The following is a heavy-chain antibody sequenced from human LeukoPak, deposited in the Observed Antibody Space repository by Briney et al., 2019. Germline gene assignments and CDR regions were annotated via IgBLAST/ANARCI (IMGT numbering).Heavy chain of an antibody. J-gene: IGHJ3*02. CDR1: GVAFSDHY. Sequence: GGSLRLSCTASGVAFSDHYMNWVRQAPGKGLEWVANIKQIKQDGSEKDYVDSVKGRFSISRDNAKNSLYLQMNSLRAEDTAVYYCARDRVGGFDMWGQGTMVTVSS. D-gene: IGHD1-26*01. CDR3: ARDRVGGFDM. CDR2: IKQIKQDGSEK. V-gene: IGHV3-7*05.